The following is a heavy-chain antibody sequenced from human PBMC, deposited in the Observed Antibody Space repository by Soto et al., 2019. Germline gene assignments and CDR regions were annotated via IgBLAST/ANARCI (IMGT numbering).Heavy chain of an antibody. Sequence: LRLSCAASGFTFSSYAMTWVRQAPGKGLEWVSGVSGTGGSAYYADSVEGRFTISRDKSTNTLYLHMNSLRAEDTAVYYCARGSAYSDYDLEYWGQGALVTVSS. V-gene: IGHV3-23*01. D-gene: IGHD4-17*01. J-gene: IGHJ4*02. CDR2: VSGTGGSA. CDR3: ARGSAYSDYDLEY. CDR1: GFTFSSYA.